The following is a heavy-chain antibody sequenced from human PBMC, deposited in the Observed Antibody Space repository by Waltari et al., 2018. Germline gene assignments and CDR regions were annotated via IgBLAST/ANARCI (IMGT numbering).Heavy chain of an antibody. CDR1: GFTFSSYA. V-gene: IGHV3-23*01. CDR3: AKDRKGSSGWYPGGFDY. D-gene: IGHD6-19*01. J-gene: IGHJ4*02. Sequence: EVQLLESGGGLVQPGGSLRLSCAASGFTFSSYAMSWVRQAPGKGLEWVSAISGSGGSTYYADSVKGRFTISRDNSTNTLYLQMNSLRAEDTAVYYCAKDRKGSSGWYPGGFDYWGQGTLVTVSS. CDR2: ISGSGGST.